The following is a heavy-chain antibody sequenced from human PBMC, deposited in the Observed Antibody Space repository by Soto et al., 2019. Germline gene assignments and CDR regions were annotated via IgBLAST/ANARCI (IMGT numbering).Heavy chain of an antibody. D-gene: IGHD6-19*01. J-gene: IGHJ4*02. CDR2: ISYSGST. CDR3: ARRDREYSSGWYFDY. Sequence: SETLSLTCSVSGGSISSSYWSWIRQPPGKGLEWIGYISYSGSTTYNPSLKSRITISVDTSKNQFSLKLRSVTAADTAVYYCARRDREYSSGWYFDYWGQGALVTVSS. CDR1: GGSISSSY. V-gene: IGHV4-59*01.